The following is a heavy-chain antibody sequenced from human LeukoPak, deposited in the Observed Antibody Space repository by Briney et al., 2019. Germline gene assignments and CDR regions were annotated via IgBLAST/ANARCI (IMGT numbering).Heavy chain of an antibody. J-gene: IGHJ1*01. CDR2: IWYDGSNK. Sequence: GRSLRLSCAASGFTFSSYGMHWVRQAPGKGLEWVAVIWYDGSNKYYADSVKGRFTISRDNSKNTLYLQMNSLRAEDTAVYYCATDPTRLGDDGLYDWGQGTLVTVSS. V-gene: IGHV3-33*01. D-gene: IGHD1-26*01. CDR3: ATDPTRLGDDGLYD. CDR1: GFTFSSYG.